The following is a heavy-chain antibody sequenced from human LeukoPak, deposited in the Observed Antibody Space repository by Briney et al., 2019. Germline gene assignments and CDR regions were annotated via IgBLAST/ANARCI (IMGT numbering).Heavy chain of an antibody. V-gene: IGHV3-23*01. D-gene: IGHD2-2*02. CDR1: GFTFSSYA. Sequence: GGSLRLSCAASGFTFSSYAMSWVRQAPGEGREGVSAISGSGGSTYYADSVKGRFTISRDNPKNTLYLQMHSLRAEDTAVYYCAKDLSRRGSLDIVVVPAAIGIFFDYWGQGTLVTVSS. CDR3: AKDLSRRGSLDIVVVPAAIGIFFDY. J-gene: IGHJ4*02. CDR2: ISGSGGST.